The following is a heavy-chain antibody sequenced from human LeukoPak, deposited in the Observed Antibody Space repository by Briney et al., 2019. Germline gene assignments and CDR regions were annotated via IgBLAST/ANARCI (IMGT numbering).Heavy chain of an antibody. CDR3: ARGVGDSFSWFDP. J-gene: IGHJ5*02. V-gene: IGHV4-34*01. CDR2: INHSGST. Sequence: PSETLSLTCAVYGGSFSGYYWTWIRQPPGKGLEWIGEINHSGSTNYNPSLKSRVTISVDTSKNQFSLKLSSVTAADTAVYYCARGVGDSFSWFDPWGQGTLVTVSS. D-gene: IGHD3-10*01. CDR1: GGSFSGYY.